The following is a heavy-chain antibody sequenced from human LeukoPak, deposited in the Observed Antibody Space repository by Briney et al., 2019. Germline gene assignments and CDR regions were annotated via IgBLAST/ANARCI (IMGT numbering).Heavy chain of an antibody. J-gene: IGHJ4*02. CDR3: AKTTVGYSSGRFPGWPADC. D-gene: IGHD6-19*01. CDR1: GFTFNTYA. CDR2: ICGSGGCT. Sequence: GGSLRLSCAASGFTFNTYAIYWVRQAPGKGLEWVSGICGSGGCTYYADSVKGRFTISRDNSKNTVYLQMNSLTVDDTAVYYCAKTTVGYSSGRFPGWPADCWGKGTLVTVSS. V-gene: IGHV3-23*01.